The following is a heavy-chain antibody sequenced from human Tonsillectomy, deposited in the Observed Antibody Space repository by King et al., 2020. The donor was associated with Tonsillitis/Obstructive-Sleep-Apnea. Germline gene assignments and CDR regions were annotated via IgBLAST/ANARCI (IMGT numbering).Heavy chain of an antibody. CDR2: IYYSEST. CDR1: GGSISRSSYY. CDR3: AITMLVVVTGNSFDS. V-gene: IGHV4-39*01. Sequence: QLQESGPGLVKPSETLSLTCTVSGGSISRSSYYWGWIRQPPGKGLEWIGSIYYSESTHYNPSLKSRVTISVDTSKNQFSLKVCSVTAADTAVYYCAITMLVVVTGNSFDSWGQGTLVTVSS. J-gene: IGHJ4*02. D-gene: IGHD3-22*01.